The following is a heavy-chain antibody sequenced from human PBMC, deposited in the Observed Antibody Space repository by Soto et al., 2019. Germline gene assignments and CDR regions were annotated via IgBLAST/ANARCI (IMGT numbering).Heavy chain of an antibody. V-gene: IGHV4-59*12. CDR1: GGSLSSYY. J-gene: IGHJ6*02. D-gene: IGHD3-9*01. CDR2: IYYSGST. Sequence: PSETLSLTCTVSGGSLSSYYWSWIRQPPGKGLEWIGYIYYSGSTNYNPSLKSRVTISVDTSKNQFSLKLSSVTAADTAVYYCARGRRYDILTGYYYCGMDVWGQGTTVTVSS. CDR3: ARGRRYDILTGYYYCGMDV.